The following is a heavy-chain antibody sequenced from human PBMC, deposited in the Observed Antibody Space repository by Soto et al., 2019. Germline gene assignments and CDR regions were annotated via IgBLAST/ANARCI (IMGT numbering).Heavy chain of an antibody. Sequence: QVHLVESGGGVVQPGRSLRLSCAASGFTFENYGMHWVRQARGRGLEWVASLGAAGGNKIYADSVKGRFTIARDNSKNRMDLQMSSLRVEDTAVYHCVRHGILVVDGSHVCGPPDFWGPGTLVTVSS. J-gene: IGHJ4*02. CDR1: GFTFENYG. D-gene: IGHD2-8*01. CDR3: VRHGILVVDGSHVCGPPDF. V-gene: IGHV3-33*01. CDR2: LGAAGGNK.